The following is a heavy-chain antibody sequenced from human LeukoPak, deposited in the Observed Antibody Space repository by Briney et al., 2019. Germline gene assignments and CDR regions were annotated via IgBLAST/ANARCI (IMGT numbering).Heavy chain of an antibody. CDR1: GGTFSSYA. D-gene: IGHD1-26*01. CDR2: ISGSGGST. J-gene: IGHJ4*02. Sequence: ASVKVSCKASGGTFSSYAISWVRQAPGKGLEWVSAISGSGGSTYYADSVKGRFTISRDNSKNTLYLQVNSLRAEDTAVYYCAKDGVGATAFDSWGQGTLVTVSS. V-gene: IGHV3-23*01. CDR3: AKDGVGATAFDS.